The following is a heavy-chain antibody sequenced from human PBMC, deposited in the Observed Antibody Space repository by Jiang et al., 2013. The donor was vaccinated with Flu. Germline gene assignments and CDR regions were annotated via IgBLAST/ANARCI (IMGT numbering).Heavy chain of an antibody. CDR1: GGSISSGGYY. CDR2: IYYSGST. Sequence: CTVSGGSISSGGYYWSWIRQHPGKGLEWIGYIYYSGSTYYNPSLKSRVTISVDTSKNQFSLKLSSVTAADTAVYYCARDLGSMTVTTYFDYWGQGTLVTVSS. J-gene: IGHJ4*02. D-gene: IGHD4-17*01. CDR3: ARDLGSMTVTTYFDY. V-gene: IGHV4-31*03.